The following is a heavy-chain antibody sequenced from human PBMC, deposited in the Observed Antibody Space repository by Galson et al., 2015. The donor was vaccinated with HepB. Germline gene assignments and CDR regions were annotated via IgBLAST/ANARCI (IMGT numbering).Heavy chain of an antibody. D-gene: IGHD3-10*01. CDR2: INPSGGST. CDR1: GYKFTSYY. Sequence: SVKVSCKASGYKFTSYYMHRVRQAPGQGLEWMGIINPSGGSTDYAQKFRGRLTMTRDTSTSTVFMELSSLTSEGTAVYHCARGVLLWDGPDYWGQGTLVTVSS. J-gene: IGHJ4*02. V-gene: IGHV1-46*01. CDR3: ARGVLLWDGPDY.